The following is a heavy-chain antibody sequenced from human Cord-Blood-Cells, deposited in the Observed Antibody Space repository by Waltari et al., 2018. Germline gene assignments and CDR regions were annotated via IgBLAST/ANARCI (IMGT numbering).Heavy chain of an antibody. D-gene: IGHD2-2*01. J-gene: IGHJ4*02. CDR1: GFTFSSFC. CDR3: ARDRYCSSTSCYDY. V-gene: IGHV3-21*01. CDR2: ISSSSYI. Sequence: EVQLVESGGGLVKPGGSLSLSCAASGFTFSSFCMTWVRQAPGKGLEWVSSISSSSYIYYADSVKGRFTISRDNAKNSLYLQMNSLRAEDTAVYYCARDRYCSSTSCYDYWGQGTLVTVSS.